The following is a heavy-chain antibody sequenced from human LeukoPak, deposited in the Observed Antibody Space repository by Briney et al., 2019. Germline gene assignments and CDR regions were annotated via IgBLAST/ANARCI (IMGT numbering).Heavy chain of an antibody. V-gene: IGHV4-4*02. CDR3: ARDKSETGTIPDDAFDI. CDR2: IYYSGST. J-gene: IGHJ3*02. CDR1: GGSISSSNW. Sequence: SETLSLTCAVSGGSISSSNWWSWVRQPPGKGLEWIGYIYYSGSTNYNPSLKSRVTISVDTSKNQFSLKLSPVTAADTAVYYCARDKSETGTIPDDAFDIWGQGTMVTVSS. D-gene: IGHD1-7*01.